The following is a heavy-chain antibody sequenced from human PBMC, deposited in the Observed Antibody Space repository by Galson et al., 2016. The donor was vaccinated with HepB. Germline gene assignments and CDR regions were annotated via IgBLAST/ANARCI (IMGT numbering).Heavy chain of an antibody. J-gene: IGHJ3*02. V-gene: IGHV3-30*04. D-gene: IGHD4-17*01. CDR1: GFTFSNYP. CDR2: ISYDGIDT. Sequence: SLRLSCAASGFTFSNYPMHWVRQAPGEGLEWVAVISYDGIDTSYADSVRGRVTISRDNSKNALYVQMNSLRAEDTAVYHCAKMTTARAFDIWGQGTMVTVSS. CDR3: AKMTTARAFDI.